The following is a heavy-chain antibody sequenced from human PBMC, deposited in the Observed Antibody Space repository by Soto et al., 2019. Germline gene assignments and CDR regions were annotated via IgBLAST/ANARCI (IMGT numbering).Heavy chain of an antibody. J-gene: IGHJ5*01. V-gene: IGHV3-9*01. CDR1: GFAFDRFA. CDR3: AKDRYDVSWYEVALDS. CDR2: LNWRGDNV. D-gene: IGHD5-12*01. Sequence: PGGSLRLSCTASGFAFDRFAMHWVRQIPGEGLQWVAGLNWRGDNVAYADSVKGRFTISRNNAEKSLSLQMSSLRPEDTGLYYCAKDRYDVSWYEVALDSWGQGIPVTVSS.